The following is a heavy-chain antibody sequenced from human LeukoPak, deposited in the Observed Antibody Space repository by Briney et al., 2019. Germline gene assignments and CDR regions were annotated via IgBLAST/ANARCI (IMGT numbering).Heavy chain of an antibody. D-gene: IGHD4-17*01. J-gene: IGHJ4*02. CDR3: ARGGYGDRIDY. V-gene: IGHV1-46*01. CDR2: INPSGGST. Sequence: ASVKVSCKVSGYTLTELSMHWVRQAPGKGLEWMGIINPSGGSTSYAQKFQGRVTMTRDTSTSTVYMELSRLRSEDTAVYYCARGGYGDRIDYWGQGTLVSVSS. CDR1: GYTLTELS.